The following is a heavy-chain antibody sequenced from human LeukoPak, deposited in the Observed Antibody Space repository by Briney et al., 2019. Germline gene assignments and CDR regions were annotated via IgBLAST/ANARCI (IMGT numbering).Heavy chain of an antibody. Sequence: SVKVSCTASGGTFSSYAISWVRQAPGQGLEWMGGIIPIFGTANYAQKFQGRVTITADKSTSTAYMELSSLRSEDTAVYYCARTRSSSSSWYGQFDYWGQGTLVTVSS. CDR1: GGTFSSYA. CDR2: IIPIFGTA. J-gene: IGHJ4*02. D-gene: IGHD6-13*01. V-gene: IGHV1-69*06. CDR3: ARTRSSSSSWYGQFDY.